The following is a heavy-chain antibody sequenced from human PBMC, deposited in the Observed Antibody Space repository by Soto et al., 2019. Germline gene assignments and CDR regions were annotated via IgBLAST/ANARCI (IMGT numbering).Heavy chain of an antibody. V-gene: IGHV1-18*01. D-gene: IGHD2-15*01. J-gene: IGHJ6*02. CDR3: AREGACSGGSCYAYNYDGMDV. CDR1: GYTFTSYG. CDR2: INAYNGNT. Sequence: QVQLVQSGAEVKKPGASVKVSCKASGYTFTSYGISWVRQAPGQGLEWMGWINAYNGNTNYAQKLQGRVTMTTHTSTSTAYMEVRSLGADDTAVYYCAREGACSGGSCYAYNYDGMDVWCQGTTVTASS.